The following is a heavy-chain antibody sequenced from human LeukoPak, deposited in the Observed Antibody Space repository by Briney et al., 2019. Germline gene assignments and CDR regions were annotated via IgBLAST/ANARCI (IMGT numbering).Heavy chain of an antibody. V-gene: IGHV3-23*01. CDR1: GFTFSSYA. D-gene: IGHD2-2*01. J-gene: IGHJ3*02. CDR3: AKDHPTDTIVVVPAAYDDAFDI. CDR2: ISGSGGST. Sequence: TGGSLRLSCAASGFTFSSYAMSWVRQAPGKGLEWVSAISGSGGSTYYADSVKGRFTISRDNSKNTLYLQMNSLRAEDTAVYYCAKDHPTDTIVVVPAAYDDAFDIWGQGTMVTVSS.